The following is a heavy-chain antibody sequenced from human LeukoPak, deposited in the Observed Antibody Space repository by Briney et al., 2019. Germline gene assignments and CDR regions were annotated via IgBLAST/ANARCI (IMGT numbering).Heavy chain of an antibody. CDR2: ISGRGETS. Sequence: GGSLRLSCAASGFNFRGQAVSWVRQGPGKGLEWVAGISGRGETSYYADSVQGRFNISRDNSKNTLFLQVNSLRAEDTAVYYCAKDVIRGTITYFESWGQGTPVAVSS. CDR3: AKDVIRGTITYFES. CDR1: GFNFRGQA. V-gene: IGHV3-23*01. J-gene: IGHJ4*02. D-gene: IGHD3-10*01.